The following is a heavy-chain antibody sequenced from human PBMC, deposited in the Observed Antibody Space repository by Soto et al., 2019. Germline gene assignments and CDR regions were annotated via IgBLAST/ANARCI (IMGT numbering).Heavy chain of an antibody. J-gene: IGHJ5*02. CDR2: IDPRDSQS. D-gene: IGHD3-10*01. CDR3: ARTGYGNWLDP. V-gene: IGHV5-10-1*01. Sequence: PGESLKISCKASGYSFTDYWITWVRQMPGKGLEWMGRIDPRDSQSNYSPSFQGHVTISAGKSSSTAYLQWNSLKASDTAMYYCARTGYGNWLDPWGQGTLVTVSS. CDR1: GYSFTDYW.